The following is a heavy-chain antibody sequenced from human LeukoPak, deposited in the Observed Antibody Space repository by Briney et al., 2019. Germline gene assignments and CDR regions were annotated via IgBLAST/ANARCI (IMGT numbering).Heavy chain of an antibody. D-gene: IGHD5-18*01. CDR3: ARAPHPTAMVGYYFDY. CDR2: IYYSGST. Sequence: PSETLSLTCTVSGGSITSNSYYWGWIRQPPGKGLEWIGSIYYSGSTYYNPSLKSRVTISVDTSKNQFSLKLSSVTAADTAVYYCARAPHPTAMVGYYFDYWGQGTLVTVSS. CDR1: GGSITSNSYY. J-gene: IGHJ4*02. V-gene: IGHV4-39*01.